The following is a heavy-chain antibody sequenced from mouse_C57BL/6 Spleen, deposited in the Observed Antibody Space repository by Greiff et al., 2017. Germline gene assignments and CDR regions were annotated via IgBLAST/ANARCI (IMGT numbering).Heavy chain of an antibody. CDR1: GYTFTSYW. V-gene: IGHV1-52*01. J-gene: IGHJ4*01. Sequence: QVQLQQPGAELVRPGSSVKLSCKASGYTFTSYWMHWVKQRPIQGLEWIGTIDPSDSETHYNQKFKDKATLTVDKSSSTAYMQLSSLTSEDSAVYYCARWRLREREYYAMDYWGQGTSVTVSS. CDR3: ARWRLREREYYAMDY. CDR2: IDPSDSET. D-gene: IGHD2-4*01.